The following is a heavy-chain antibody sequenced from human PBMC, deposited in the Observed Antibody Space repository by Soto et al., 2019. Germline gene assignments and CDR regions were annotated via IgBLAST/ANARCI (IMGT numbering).Heavy chain of an antibody. Sequence: GGSLRLSCAASGFTFSNAWMSWVRQAPGKGLEWVGRIKSKTDGGTTDYAAPVKGRFTVSRDDSKNTLYLQMNSLKTEDTAVYYCTTKEYSSPAGYGLDVWGQGTKVTV. CDR2: IKSKTDGGTT. CDR1: GFTFSNAW. V-gene: IGHV3-15*01. CDR3: TTKEYSSPAGYGLDV. D-gene: IGHD6-6*01. J-gene: IGHJ6*02.